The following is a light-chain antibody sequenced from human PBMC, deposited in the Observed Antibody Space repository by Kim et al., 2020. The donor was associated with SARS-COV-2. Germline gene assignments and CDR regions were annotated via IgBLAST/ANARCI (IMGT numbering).Light chain of an antibody. Sequence: GQSITISCTGTSSDVGYYDDVSWYQQHPGKAPKLMIYDVTQRPSGVSSRFSGSKSGNTASLTISGLQAEDESDFYCSSYTTSNTLIFGGGTQLTVL. J-gene: IGLJ2*01. V-gene: IGLV2-14*03. CDR2: DVT. CDR3: SSYTTSNTLI. CDR1: SSDVGYYDD.